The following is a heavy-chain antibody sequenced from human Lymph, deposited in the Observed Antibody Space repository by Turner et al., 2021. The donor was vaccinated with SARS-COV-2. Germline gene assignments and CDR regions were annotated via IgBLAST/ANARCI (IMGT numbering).Heavy chain of an antibody. J-gene: IGHJ6*02. CDR2: ISYDGDHK. CDR1: GFTFISYG. Sequence: LVESGGGVVQPGRSLRLSCAASGFTFISYGMHGVRQATGKGLEWVAVISYDGDHKSYADSVKGRFTIYRDNSKNTLYLQMISLRAEDTAVYYCAWALYYYYGMDVWGQGTTVTVSS. CDR3: AWALYYYYGMDV. V-gene: IGHV3-30*03.